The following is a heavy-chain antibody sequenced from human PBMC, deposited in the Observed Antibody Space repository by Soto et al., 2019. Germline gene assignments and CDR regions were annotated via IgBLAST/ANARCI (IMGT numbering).Heavy chain of an antibody. J-gene: IGHJ4*02. CDR3: ARTKEMATPYFDY. CDR1: GDTFTSIH. D-gene: IGHD5-12*01. Sequence: ASVKVSCKASGDTFTSIHIHWVRQAPGQGLEWLGIINPSGDGSTIYAQRFQGRVTMTKDTSANTVYMELNSLTSEDTAVYYCARTKEMATPYFDYWGQGTLVTISS. CDR2: INPSGDGST. V-gene: IGHV1-46*03.